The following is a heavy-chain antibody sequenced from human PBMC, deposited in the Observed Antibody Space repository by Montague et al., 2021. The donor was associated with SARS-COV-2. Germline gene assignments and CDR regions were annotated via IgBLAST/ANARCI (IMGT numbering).Heavy chain of an antibody. CDR1: GGSISSSSYY. CDR2: IYYSGST. Sequence: SETLSLTCTVSGGSISSSSYYWGWIRQPPGKGLEWIGSIYYSGSTYYNPSLKSRVTISVDTSKNQFSLKLSSVTAADTAVYYCARHALGYFDWLYEGYFDYWGQGTLVTVSS. CDR3: ARHALGYFDWLYEGYFDY. V-gene: IGHV4-39*07. D-gene: IGHD3-9*01. J-gene: IGHJ4*02.